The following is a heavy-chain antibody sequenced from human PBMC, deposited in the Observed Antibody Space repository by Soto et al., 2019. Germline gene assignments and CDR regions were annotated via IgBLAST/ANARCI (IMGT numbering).Heavy chain of an antibody. CDR2: ISSSSSTI. CDR3: ARDKGRSPLDY. CDR1: GFTFSSYS. J-gene: IGHJ4*02. V-gene: IGHV3-48*01. D-gene: IGHD2-15*01. Sequence: EVQLVESGGGLVQPGGSLRLSCAASGFTFSSYSMNWVRQAPGNGLEWVSYISSSSSTIYYADSVKGRFTISRDNAKNSLYLQMNSLRAEDTAVYYCARDKGRSPLDYWGQGTLVTVSS.